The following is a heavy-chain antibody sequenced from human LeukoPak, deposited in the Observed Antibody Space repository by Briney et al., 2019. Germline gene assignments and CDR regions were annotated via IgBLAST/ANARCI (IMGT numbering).Heavy chain of an antibody. CDR2: IYSGGST. CDR3: ARGGDFWSGYFRLIDY. Sequence: GGSLRLSCAASGFTFSSYALSWVRQAPGKGLEWVSVIYSGGSTYYADSVKGRFTISRDNSKNTLYLQMNSLRAEDTAVYYCARGGDFWSGYFRLIDYWGQGTLVTVSS. V-gene: IGHV3-66*01. J-gene: IGHJ4*02. D-gene: IGHD3-3*01. CDR1: GFTFSSYA.